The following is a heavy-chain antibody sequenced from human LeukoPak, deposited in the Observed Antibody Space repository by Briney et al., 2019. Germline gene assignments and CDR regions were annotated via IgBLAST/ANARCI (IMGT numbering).Heavy chain of an antibody. CDR3: AREAIYCGGDCYTPVDY. Sequence: PSETLSLTCTVSGGSISSYYWSWIRQPPGKGLEWIGYIYYSGSTNYNPSLKSRVTISVDTSKNQFSLKLSSVTAADTAVYYCAREAIYCGGDCYTPVDYWGQGTLVTVSS. J-gene: IGHJ4*02. CDR1: GGSISSYY. D-gene: IGHD2-21*01. V-gene: IGHV4-59*12. CDR2: IYYSGST.